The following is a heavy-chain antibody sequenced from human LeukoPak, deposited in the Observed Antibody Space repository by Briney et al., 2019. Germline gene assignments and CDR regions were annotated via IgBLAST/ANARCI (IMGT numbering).Heavy chain of an antibody. CDR3: ARESY. Sequence: GGSLRLSCAASGFTFTSYAMSWVRQAPGKGLEWVANINQDGSAKYYVDSVKGRFTISRDDAKNSLYLQMNSLRAEDTAVYYCARESYWGQGALVTISS. V-gene: IGHV3-7*01. J-gene: IGHJ4*02. CDR2: INQDGSAK. CDR1: GFTFTSYA.